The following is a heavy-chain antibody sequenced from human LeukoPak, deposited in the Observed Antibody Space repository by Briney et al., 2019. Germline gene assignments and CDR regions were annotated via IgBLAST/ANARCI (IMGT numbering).Heavy chain of an antibody. V-gene: IGHV1-18*01. CDR2: ISAYNGNT. CDR3: ARDRGYYGGDI. J-gene: IGHJ3*02. D-gene: IGHD4-23*01. CDR1: GYTFTSYG. Sequence: ASVKVSCKASGYTFTSYGISWVRQAPGQGLEWMGWISAYNGNTNYAQKFQGRVTITADESTSTAYMELSSLRSEDTAVYYCARDRGYYGGDIWGQGTMVTVSS.